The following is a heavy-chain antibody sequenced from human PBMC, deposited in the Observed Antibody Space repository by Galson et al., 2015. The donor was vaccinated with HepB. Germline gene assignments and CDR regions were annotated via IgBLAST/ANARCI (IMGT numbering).Heavy chain of an antibody. CDR1: GFTFRTYT. V-gene: IGHV3-21*01. CDR3: ARERERGSAIPPIDY. CDR2: ISSLSTYI. Sequence: SLRLSCAASGFTFRTYTMNWVRQAPGKGLEWVSSISSLSTYIFFADSVEGRFTISRDNAKNSLYLQMNSLTAEDTAVYYWARERERGSAIPPIDYWGQGTLVTVSS. J-gene: IGHJ4*02. D-gene: IGHD1-1*01.